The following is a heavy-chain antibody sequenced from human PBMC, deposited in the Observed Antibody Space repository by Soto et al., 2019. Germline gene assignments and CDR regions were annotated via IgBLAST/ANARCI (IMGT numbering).Heavy chain of an antibody. CDR1: GGSISSGDYY. CDR3: ARAMVVTQNWFDP. J-gene: IGHJ5*02. CDR2: IYYSGST. Sequence: SETLSLTCTVSGGSISSGDYYWSWIRQPPGKGLEWIGYIYYSGSTYYNPSLKSRVTISVDTSKNQLSLKLSSVTAADTAVYYCARAMVVTQNWFDPWGQGTLVTVS. V-gene: IGHV4-30-4*01. D-gene: IGHD2-21*02.